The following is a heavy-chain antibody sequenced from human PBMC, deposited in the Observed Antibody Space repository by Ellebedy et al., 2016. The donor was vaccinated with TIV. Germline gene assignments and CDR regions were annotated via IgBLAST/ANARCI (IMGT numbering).Heavy chain of an antibody. CDR2: ISGSGDSA. J-gene: IGHJ4*01. CDR1: GFTFSSDS. Sequence: GGSLRLSCAASGFTFSSDSMNWVRQAPGKGLEWVSCISGSGDSATDADSVRGRFTISRDNSRNTLYLQMNSLRVEDTAVYYCAKSGFSGYGYFDSWGQGSLVTVSS. CDR3: AKSGFSGYGYFDS. D-gene: IGHD5-12*01. V-gene: IGHV3-23*01.